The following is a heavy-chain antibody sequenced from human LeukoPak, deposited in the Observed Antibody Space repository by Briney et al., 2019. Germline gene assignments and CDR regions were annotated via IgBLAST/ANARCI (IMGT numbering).Heavy chain of an antibody. J-gene: IGHJ3*02. CDR1: GYAFTFHG. CDR2: ISPYNGQT. CDR3: ARDHTGETFLDAFDI. Sequence: GASVKVSCKSSGYAFTFHGISWVRQAPGQGLEWMGWISPYNGQTKFAQKFQGRVTLTIDTYRSIVYMEVKSLRSDDTAVYYCARDHTGETFLDAFDIWGQGTMVTVAS. D-gene: IGHD1-1*01. V-gene: IGHV1-18*01.